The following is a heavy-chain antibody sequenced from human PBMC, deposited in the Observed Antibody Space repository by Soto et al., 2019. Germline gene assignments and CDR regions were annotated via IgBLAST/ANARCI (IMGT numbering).Heavy chain of an antibody. D-gene: IGHD1-1*01. Sequence: GGSLRLSCAASGFTFSSYAMSWVRQAPGKGLEWVSAISGSGGSTYYADSVKGRFTISRDNSKNTLYPQMNSLRAEDTAVYYCAKGTARENYYYGMDVWGQGTTVTVSS. CDR1: GFTFSSYA. J-gene: IGHJ6*02. CDR3: AKGTARENYYYGMDV. V-gene: IGHV3-23*01. CDR2: ISGSGGST.